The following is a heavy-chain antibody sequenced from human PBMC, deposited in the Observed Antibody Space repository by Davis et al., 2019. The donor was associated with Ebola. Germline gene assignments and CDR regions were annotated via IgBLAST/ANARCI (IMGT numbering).Heavy chain of an antibody. D-gene: IGHD3-3*01. V-gene: IGHV3-30*04. Sequence: GESLKISCAASGFIFRNYAMHWVRQAPGKGPEWVAVVSHSEREKFYADSVKGRFTISRDNSENTLYLQMNSLTADDTAVYSCARAVFHEVLDYWGQGTLVTVSS. J-gene: IGHJ4*02. CDR3: ARAVFHEVLDY. CDR2: VSHSEREK. CDR1: GFIFRNYA.